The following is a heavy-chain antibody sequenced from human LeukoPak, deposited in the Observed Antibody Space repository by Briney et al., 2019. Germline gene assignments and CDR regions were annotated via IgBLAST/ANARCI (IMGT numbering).Heavy chain of an antibody. J-gene: IGHJ2*01. Sequence: GASVKVSCKASGYTFTSYYMHWVRQAPGQGLEWMGIINPSGGSTSYAQKFQGRVTMTRDMSTSTVCMELSSLRSEDTAVYYCARGEMATISGWYFDLWGRGTLVTVSS. V-gene: IGHV1-46*01. D-gene: IGHD5-24*01. CDR1: GYTFTSYY. CDR3: ARGEMATISGWYFDL. CDR2: INPSGGST.